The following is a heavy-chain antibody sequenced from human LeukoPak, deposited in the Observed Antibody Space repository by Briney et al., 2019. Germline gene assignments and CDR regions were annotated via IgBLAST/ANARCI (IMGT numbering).Heavy chain of an antibody. CDR1: GFTFTTYW. CDR2: IKQDGTEK. CDR3: AEVTRVGSGWYGPRQRAGRDY. J-gene: IGHJ4*02. Sequence: GGSLRLSCAASGFTFTTYWMSWVRQAPGKGLEWVANIKQDGTEKYYVDSVKGRFTISRDISKNTLYLQMNSLRAEDTAVYYCAEVTRVGSGWYGPRQRAGRDYWGQGTLVTVSS. D-gene: IGHD6-19*01. V-gene: IGHV3-7*03.